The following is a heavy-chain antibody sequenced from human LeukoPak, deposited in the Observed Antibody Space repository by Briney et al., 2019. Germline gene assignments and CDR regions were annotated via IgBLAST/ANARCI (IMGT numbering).Heavy chain of an antibody. D-gene: IGHD3-3*01. J-gene: IGHJ4*02. Sequence: ASVKVSCKASGYTFTSYGISWVRQAPGQGLEWMGWISAYNGNTNYAQKLQGRVTMTTDTSTSTAYMELRSLRSDDTAVYYCARTYYDFWSGYYRWYYFDYWGQGTLVTVSS. V-gene: IGHV1-18*01. CDR3: ARTYYDFWSGYYRWYYFDY. CDR1: GYTFTSYG. CDR2: ISAYNGNT.